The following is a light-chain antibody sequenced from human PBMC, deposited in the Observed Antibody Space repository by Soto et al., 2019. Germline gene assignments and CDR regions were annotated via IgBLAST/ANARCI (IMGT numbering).Light chain of an antibody. J-gene: IGKJ1*01. Sequence: DIQMTQSPSTLSASVGDRVIITCRASQSVSSWLAWYQQKPGKAPKLLIYKASSLETGVPSRFSGSGSGTEFTLTISSLQPDDFATYYCQQYNSYSTGTVGQGTKVEIK. CDR3: QQYNSYSTGT. CDR1: QSVSSW. V-gene: IGKV1-5*03. CDR2: KAS.